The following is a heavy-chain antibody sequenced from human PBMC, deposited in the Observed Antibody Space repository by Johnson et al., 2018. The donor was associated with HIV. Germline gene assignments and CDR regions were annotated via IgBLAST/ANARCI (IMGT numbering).Heavy chain of an antibody. CDR3: ARFDGFITTLRVIGDAFDV. CDR1: GFTFSSYT. V-gene: IGHV3-30*04. D-gene: IGHD3-22*01. Sequence: QVQLVESGGGVVQPGRSLRLSCVASGFTFSSYTMHWVRQAPGKGLEWVAVISYDGSNKYFADSVKGRFTISRDNSKNSLYLQMNSLRAEDTAVYYCARFDGFITTLRVIGDAFDVWGQGTMVTVSS. CDR2: ISYDGSNK. J-gene: IGHJ3*01.